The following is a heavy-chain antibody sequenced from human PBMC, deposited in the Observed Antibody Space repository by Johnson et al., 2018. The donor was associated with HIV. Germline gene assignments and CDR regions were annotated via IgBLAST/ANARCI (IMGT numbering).Heavy chain of an antibody. CDR1: GFTVSSNY. CDR3: AREVRKAVAGNFDI. D-gene: IGHD6-19*01. J-gene: IGHJ3*02. CDR2: IYSGGST. V-gene: IGHV3-53*01. Sequence: VQLVESGGGLIQPGGSLRLSCAASGFTVSSNYMSWVRQAPGKGLEWVPVIYSGGSTYYADYVKGRFTISRDNSKNTLYLQMTSLRAEDTAVYYCAREVRKAVAGNFDIWGQGTMVTVSS.